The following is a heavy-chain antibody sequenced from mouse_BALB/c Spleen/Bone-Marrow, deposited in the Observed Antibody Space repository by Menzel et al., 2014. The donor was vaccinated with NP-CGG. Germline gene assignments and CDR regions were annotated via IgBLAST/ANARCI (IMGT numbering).Heavy chain of an antibody. D-gene: IGHD2-14*01. J-gene: IGHJ3*01. CDR3: ARSACYRSLFAY. Sequence: VKLVESGAELARPGASVKMSCKASGYTFTSYTMHWVKQRPGQGLEWIGYINPSSGYANYNQKFKDKATLTADKSSSTAYMQLSSLTSEDSAVYYCARSACYRSLFAYWGQGTLVTVSA. CDR2: INPSSGYA. CDR1: GYTFTSYT. V-gene: IGHV1-4*01.